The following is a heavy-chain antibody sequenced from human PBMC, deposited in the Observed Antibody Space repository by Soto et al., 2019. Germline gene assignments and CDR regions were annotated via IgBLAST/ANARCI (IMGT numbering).Heavy chain of an antibody. J-gene: IGHJ5*02. CDR2: ISSSSSYI. Sequence: GGSLRLSCAASGFTFSSYSMNWVRQAPGKGLEWVSSISSSSSYIYYADSVKGRFTISRDNAKNTLYLQMNSLRAEDTAVYYCAKALSRVFAWFDPWGQGTLVTVSS. CDR3: AKALSRVFAWFDP. D-gene: IGHD6-13*01. CDR1: GFTFSSYS. V-gene: IGHV3-21*04.